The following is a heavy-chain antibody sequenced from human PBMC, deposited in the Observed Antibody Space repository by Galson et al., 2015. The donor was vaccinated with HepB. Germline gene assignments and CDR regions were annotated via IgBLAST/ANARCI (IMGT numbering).Heavy chain of an antibody. CDR2: IRSKAYGGTT. V-gene: IGHV3-49*03. D-gene: IGHD6-19*01. Sequence: SLRLSCAPSGFTFGDYAMSWFRQAPGKGLEWVAFIRSKAYGGTTEYAASVKGRFTISRDESKSIAYPQMNSLKSEDTAVYYCGTYSSGWYSPPYFDYWGQGTLVTVSS. CDR1: GFTFGDYA. CDR3: GTYSSGWYSPPYFDY. J-gene: IGHJ4*02.